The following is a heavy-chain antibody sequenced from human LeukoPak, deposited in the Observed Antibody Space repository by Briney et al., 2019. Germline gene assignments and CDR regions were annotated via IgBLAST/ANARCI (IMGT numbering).Heavy chain of an antibody. Sequence: SETLSLTCTVSGVSISSSSYYWGWIRQPPGKGLEWIGSIYYSGSTYYNPSLKSRVTISVDRSKNQFSLKLSSVTAADTAVYYCAGDEYCSSTSCPGAFDYWGQGTLVTVSS. CDR3: AGDEYCSSTSCPGAFDY. CDR1: GVSISSSSYY. V-gene: IGHV4-39*07. CDR2: IYYSGST. D-gene: IGHD2-2*01. J-gene: IGHJ4*02.